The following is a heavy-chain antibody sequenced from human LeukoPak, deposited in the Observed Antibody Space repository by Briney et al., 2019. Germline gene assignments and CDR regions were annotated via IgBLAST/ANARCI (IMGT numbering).Heavy chain of an antibody. CDR1: GFTVSDNY. J-gene: IGHJ5*02. V-gene: IGHV3-53*01. D-gene: IGHD6-13*01. CDR3: ARDAPQVPAAGVLAS. CDR2: MYSGGDT. Sequence: PGGSLRLSCAASGFTVSDNYMSWVRQAPGKGLEWVSVMYSGGDTYYANSVKGRLTFSRDISKNTLFLQMNGLTTEDTAMYYCARDAPQVPAAGVLASWGQGTLVTVSS.